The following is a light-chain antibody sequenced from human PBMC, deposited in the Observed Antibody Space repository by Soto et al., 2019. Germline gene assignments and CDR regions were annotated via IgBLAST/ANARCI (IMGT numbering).Light chain of an antibody. CDR3: QQYGGSPKLT. V-gene: IGKV3-20*01. J-gene: IGKJ4*01. Sequence: EIVLTQSPGPLSLSPGERATLSCKASQSVSNRYFAWYQQKPGQAPRLLFYGASSRATGSPDWFSGSGAGTDFTIISSRLQPEDVAVYYCQQYGGSPKLTFGGGTKVELK. CDR1: QSVSNRY. CDR2: GAS.